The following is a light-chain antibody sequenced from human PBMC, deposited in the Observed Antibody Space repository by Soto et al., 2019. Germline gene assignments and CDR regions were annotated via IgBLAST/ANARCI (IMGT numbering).Light chain of an antibody. CDR2: GAS. V-gene: IGKV3-15*01. CDR3: QQYNNWPPWT. CDR1: QSVSRN. J-gene: IGKJ1*01. Sequence: EIVMTQSPATLSVSPGERATLSCRARQSVSRNLAWYQPKPGQAPRLLIYGASTRATGIPARFSGSGSGTEFTLTISSLQSEDFAVYYCQQYNNWPPWTFGQGTKVEIK.